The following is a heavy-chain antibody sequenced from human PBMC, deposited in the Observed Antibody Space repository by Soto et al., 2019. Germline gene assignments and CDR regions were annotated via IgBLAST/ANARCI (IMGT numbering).Heavy chain of an antibody. Sequence: QVQLQESGPGLVKPSGTLSLTCAVSSGSISSSNWWSWVRQPPGKGLEWIGEIYHSGSTNYNPSLKSRVTISVDKPKNQFSLKLSSVTAADTAVYYCARVDCSGGSCYSPGAFDIWGQGTMVTVSS. J-gene: IGHJ3*02. D-gene: IGHD2-15*01. CDR2: IYHSGST. CDR1: SGSISSSNW. V-gene: IGHV4-4*02. CDR3: ARVDCSGGSCYSPGAFDI.